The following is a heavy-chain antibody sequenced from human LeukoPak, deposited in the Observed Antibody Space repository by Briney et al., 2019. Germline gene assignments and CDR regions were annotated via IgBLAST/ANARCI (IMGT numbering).Heavy chain of an antibody. CDR2: IYFSGRT. D-gene: IGHD6-13*01. CDR3: ASIAAAIDPFEY. Sequence: PGTPSLSPAVSLGSLRGGSYYWGWTRQPPGKGLEWIGRIYFSGRTSNNPPLKSGATISVDTPKNQFSLKLSSGPAADTAVYYCASIAAAIDPFEYWGEGTLVTVSS. J-gene: IGHJ4*02. V-gene: IGHV4-39*01. CDR1: LGSLRGGSYY.